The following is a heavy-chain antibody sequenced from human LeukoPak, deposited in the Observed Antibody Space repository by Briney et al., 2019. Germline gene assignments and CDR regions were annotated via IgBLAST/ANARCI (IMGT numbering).Heavy chain of an antibody. CDR1: GFSLSGYW. V-gene: IGHV3-74*01. CDR2: ISPEGSGT. CDR3: TRVQAGRSGLMDV. Sequence: PGGPLRLSCAASGFSLSGYWMHWVRQAPGKGLVWVSRISPEGSGTTYADSVKGRFTISRDNSKNTLYLQMNSLRDEDAAVYHCTRVQAGRSGLMDVWGRGTTVTVSS. D-gene: IGHD2-8*02. J-gene: IGHJ6*02.